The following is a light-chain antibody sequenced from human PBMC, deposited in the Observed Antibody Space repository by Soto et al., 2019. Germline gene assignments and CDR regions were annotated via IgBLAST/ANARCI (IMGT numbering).Light chain of an antibody. CDR1: QSVSSY. Sequence: IVLKHSQATLSLSPGERATLSCRASQSVSSYLAWYQQKPGQAPRLLIYDASNRATGIPDKFSGSGSGTDFTLTISRLEPEDFAVYYCQQYGSSPSFGGGTKVDIK. CDR2: DAS. V-gene: IGKV3-20*01. CDR3: QQYGSSPS. J-gene: IGKJ4*01.